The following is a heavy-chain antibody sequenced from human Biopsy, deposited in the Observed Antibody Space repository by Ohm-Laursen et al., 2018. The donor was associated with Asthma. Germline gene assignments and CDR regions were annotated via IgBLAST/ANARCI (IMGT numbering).Heavy chain of an antibody. CDR3: AKDSSGYYLNYFDY. V-gene: IGHV3-9*01. Sequence: SLRLSCAAPGFTFRSYWMSWVRQAPGKGLEWVSGISWNSGSIGYADSVKGRFTISRDNAKNSLYLQMNSLRAEDTALYYCAKDSSGYYLNYFDYWGQGTLVTVSS. D-gene: IGHD3-22*01. J-gene: IGHJ4*02. CDR1: GFTFRSYW. CDR2: ISWNSGSI.